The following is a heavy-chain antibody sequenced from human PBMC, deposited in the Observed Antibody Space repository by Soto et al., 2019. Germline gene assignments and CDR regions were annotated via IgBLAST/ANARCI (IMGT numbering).Heavy chain of an antibody. D-gene: IGHD6-19*01. Sequence: SVKVSCKASGGTFSSYAISWVRQAPGQGLEWMGGIIPIFGTANYAQKFQGRVTITRDTSASTAYMELSSLRSEDTAVYYCARDRLSSGWYSWFDYWGQGTLVTVSS. CDR1: GGTFSSYA. J-gene: IGHJ4*02. CDR2: IIPIFGTA. V-gene: IGHV1-69*05. CDR3: ARDRLSSGWYSWFDY.